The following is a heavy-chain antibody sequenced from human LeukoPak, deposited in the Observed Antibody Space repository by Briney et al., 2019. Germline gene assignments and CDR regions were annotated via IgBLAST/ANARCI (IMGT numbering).Heavy chain of an antibody. CDR1: GFTFSSYA. CDR2: ISGSGGST. J-gene: IGHJ4*02. CDR3: AKDSYYYDTRAGGAFDY. D-gene: IGHD3-22*01. V-gene: IGHV3-23*01. Sequence: GGSLRLSCAASGFTFSSYAMSWVRQAPGKGLEWVSTISGSGGSTYYADSVKGRFTISRDNSKNTLYLQMNSLRAEDTAVYYCAKDSYYYDTRAGGAFDYWGQGTLVTVSS.